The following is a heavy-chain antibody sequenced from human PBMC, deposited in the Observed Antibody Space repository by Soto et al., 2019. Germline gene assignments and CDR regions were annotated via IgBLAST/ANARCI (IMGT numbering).Heavy chain of an antibody. V-gene: IGHV4-4*07. CDR3: ARGSLGPDY. J-gene: IGHJ4*02. CDR1: SASLSNYY. D-gene: IGHD1-26*01. Sequence: QVQLQESGPGLVKPSETPSLTCTVSSASLSNYYWSWIRQPAGKGLEWIGRIFPTGNTDYNPSLRSRVTMSVDTSKNQFSLKLNSVTAADTAVYYCARGSLGPDYWGPGTLVTVSS. CDR2: IFPTGNT.